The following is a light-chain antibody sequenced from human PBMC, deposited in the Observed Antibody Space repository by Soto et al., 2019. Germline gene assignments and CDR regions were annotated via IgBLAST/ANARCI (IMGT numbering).Light chain of an antibody. CDR2: DVS. CDR1: SSDVGGYHY. V-gene: IGLV2-14*01. J-gene: IGLJ1*01. CDR3: SSYTSSSTSKV. Sequence: QSVLTQPASVSGSPGQSITISCTGTSSDVGGYHYVSWYQQHPGKAPKLMIYDVSNRPSGVSNRFSGSESGNTASLTISGLQAEDEADYYCSSYTSSSTSKVFGTGTKVTVL.